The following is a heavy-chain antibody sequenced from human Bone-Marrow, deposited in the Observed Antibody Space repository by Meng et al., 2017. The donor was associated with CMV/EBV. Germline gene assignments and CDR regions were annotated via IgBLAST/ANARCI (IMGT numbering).Heavy chain of an antibody. D-gene: IGHD3-3*01. CDR1: GFTFSSYA. V-gene: IGHV3-30-3*01. J-gene: IGHJ6*02. Sequence: GESLKISCAASGFTFSSYAMHWVRQAPGKGLEWVAVISYDGSNKYYADSVKGRFTISRDNSKNTLYLQMNSRRAEDTAVYYCGTDERRYVFGSGDPYYYYGMDVWGQGTTVTVSS. CDR2: ISYDGSNK. CDR3: GTDERRYVFGSGDPYYYYGMDV.